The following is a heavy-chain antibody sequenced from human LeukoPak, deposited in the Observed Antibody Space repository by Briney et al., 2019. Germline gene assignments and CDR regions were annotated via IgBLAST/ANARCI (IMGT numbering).Heavy chain of an antibody. J-gene: IGHJ6*03. CDR2: ISWNSGSI. CDR1: GFTFSNYG. Sequence: GGSLRLSCAASGFTFSNYGMNWVRQAPGKGLEWVSGISWNSGSIGYADSVKGRFTISRDNAKNSLYLQMNSLRAEDTAVYYCARDRAYYYMDVWGKGTTVTVSS. CDR3: ARDRAYYYMDV. V-gene: IGHV3-9*01.